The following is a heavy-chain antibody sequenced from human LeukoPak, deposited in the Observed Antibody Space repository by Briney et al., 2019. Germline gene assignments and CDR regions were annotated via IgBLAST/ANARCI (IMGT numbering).Heavy chain of an antibody. V-gene: IGHV3-33*06. D-gene: IGHD5-12*01. J-gene: IGHJ4*02. CDR2: IWYDGSNK. Sequence: GGSLRLSCAASGFTFSRYVIHWVRQAPGKGLEWVAVIWYDGSNKYYADSVKGRFTVSRDNSKNTLYLQMNSLRAEDTAVYYCAKGGGYDYFDYWGQGTLVTVSS. CDR3: AKGGGYDYFDY. CDR1: GFTFSRYV.